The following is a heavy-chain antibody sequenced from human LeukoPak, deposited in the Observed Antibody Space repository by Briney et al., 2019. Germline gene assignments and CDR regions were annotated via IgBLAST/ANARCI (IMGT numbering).Heavy chain of an antibody. CDR3: ARARDDYGGVYYYFYYMDV. CDR1: GFTFRDFY. CDR2: ISRSGETI. J-gene: IGHJ6*03. V-gene: IGHV3-11*01. Sequence: PGGSLRLSCAASGFTFRDFYMSWMRQAPGRGLEWVSYISRSGETIYYADSVKGRFTISRDNAKNSLYLDMNSLTAEDTALYFCARARDDYGGVYYYFYYMDVWGKGTTVTVSS. D-gene: IGHD4-23*01.